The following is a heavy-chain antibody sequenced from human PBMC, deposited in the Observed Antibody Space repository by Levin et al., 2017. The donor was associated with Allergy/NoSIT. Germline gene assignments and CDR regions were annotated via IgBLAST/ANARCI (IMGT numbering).Heavy chain of an antibody. Sequence: GESLKISCAASGFTFSSYALHWVRQAPGKGLEWVAVMSLDGINKYYADSVKGRFTISRDNSKETLNLQMDSLRAEDTAVYYCARAVEMPIPGGDAFDIWGQGTRVIVSS. J-gene: IGHJ3*02. CDR1: GFTFSSYA. CDR3: ARAVEMPIPGGDAFDI. CDR2: MSLDGINK. V-gene: IGHV3-30*04. D-gene: IGHD5-24*01.